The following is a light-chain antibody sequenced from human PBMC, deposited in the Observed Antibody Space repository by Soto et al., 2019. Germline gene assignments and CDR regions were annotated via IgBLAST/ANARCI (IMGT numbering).Light chain of an antibody. J-gene: IGLJ2*01. CDR3: ISYTSSNTLV. CDR2: DVT. V-gene: IGLV2-14*03. CDR1: SSDVGGYNY. Sequence: QSALTQPASLSGSPGQSITISCTGTSSDVGGYNYVSWYQQHPGKAPKLIIYDVTNRPSGVSNRFSGSKSGNTASLTISGLQAEDEADYYCISYTSSNTLVFGGGTQLPS.